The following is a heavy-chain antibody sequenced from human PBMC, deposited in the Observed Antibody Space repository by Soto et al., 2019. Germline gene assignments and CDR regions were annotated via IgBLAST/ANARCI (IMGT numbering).Heavy chain of an antibody. D-gene: IGHD1-20*01. J-gene: IGHJ5*02. CDR1: GGSISSGDYY. Sequence: PSETLSLTCTVSGGSISSGDYYWSWIRQPPGKGLEWIGYIYYSGSTYYNPSLKSRVTISVDTSKNQFSLKLSSVTAADTAVYYCESSHRYNWFDPWGQGTLVTVSS. CDR2: IYYSGST. V-gene: IGHV4-30-4*01. CDR3: ESSHRYNWFDP.